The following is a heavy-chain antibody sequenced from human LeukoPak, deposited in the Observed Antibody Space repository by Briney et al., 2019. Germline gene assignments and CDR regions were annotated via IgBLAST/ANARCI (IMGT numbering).Heavy chain of an antibody. J-gene: IGHJ4*02. CDR2: IYYSGST. CDR3: ARASLSIVGATNFDY. Sequence: SETLSLTCTVAGGSISSSSYYWGWIRQPPGNGLEWMGRIYYSGSTYDNPSLKSRFTISVDTSQNHCSLKLSSVTAADTAVYYCARASLSIVGATNFDYWGQGPLVTVSS. CDR1: GGSISSSSYY. D-gene: IGHD1-26*01. V-gene: IGHV4-39*07.